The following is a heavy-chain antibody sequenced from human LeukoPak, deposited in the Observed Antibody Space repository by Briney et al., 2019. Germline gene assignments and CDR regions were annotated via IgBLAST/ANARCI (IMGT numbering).Heavy chain of an antibody. CDR2: ISGSGGST. V-gene: IGHV3-23*01. CDR3: AKAEYSSSWYRGHYYYMDV. D-gene: IGHD6-13*01. J-gene: IGHJ6*03. CDR1: GFTFSSYA. Sequence: GGSLRLSCAASGFTFSSYAMGWVRQAPGEGLEWVSAISGSGGSTYYADSVKGRFTISRDNSKNTLYLQMNSLRAEDTAVYYCAKAEYSSSWYRGHYYYMDVWGKGTTVTVSS.